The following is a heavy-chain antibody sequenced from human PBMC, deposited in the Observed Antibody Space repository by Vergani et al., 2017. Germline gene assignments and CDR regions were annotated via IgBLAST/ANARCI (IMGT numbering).Heavy chain of an antibody. Sequence: QVRLQESGSGLVKPSETLSLTCSVPGGSMSGYYWSWIRQPPGKELEWIGYMYHSGSTNYNPSLETRVTISGDTSKNQFSLKLNSVTAADTAVYYCGRVADFYGLGSRLLDLWGQGILVTVSS. CDR2: MYHSGST. D-gene: IGHD3-10*01. V-gene: IGHV4-59*01. CDR1: GGSMSGYY. J-gene: IGHJ5*02. CDR3: GRVADFYGLGSRLLDL.